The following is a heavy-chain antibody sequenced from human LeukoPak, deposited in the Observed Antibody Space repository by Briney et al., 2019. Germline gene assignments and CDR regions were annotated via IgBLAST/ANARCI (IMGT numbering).Heavy chain of an antibody. D-gene: IGHD2-2*02. CDR3: ARGYCSSTSCYTSNNWFDP. V-gene: IGHV1-69*05. Sequence: ASVKVSCKASGYTFTGYYMHWVRQAPGQGLEWMGGIIPIFGTANYAQKFQGRVTITTDESTSTAYMELSSLRSEDTAVYYCARGYCSSTSCYTSNNWFDPWGQGTLVTVSS. CDR2: IIPIFGTA. J-gene: IGHJ5*02. CDR1: GYTFTGYY.